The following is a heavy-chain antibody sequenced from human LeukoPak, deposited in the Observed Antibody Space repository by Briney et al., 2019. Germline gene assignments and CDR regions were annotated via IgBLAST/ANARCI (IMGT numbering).Heavy chain of an antibody. CDR3: AKGGSGPDY. V-gene: IGHV3-30*18. CDR2: ISYDGSNK. D-gene: IGHD1-26*01. Sequence: GRSLRLSCAASGFTFSSYGMHWVRQAPGKGLEWVAVISYDGSNKYHADSVKGRFTISRDNSKNTLYLQMNSLRAEDTAVYYCAKGGSGPDYWGQGTLVTVSS. J-gene: IGHJ4*02. CDR1: GFTFSSYG.